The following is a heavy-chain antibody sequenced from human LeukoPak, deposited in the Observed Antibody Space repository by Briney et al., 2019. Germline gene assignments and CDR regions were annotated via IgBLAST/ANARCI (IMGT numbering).Heavy chain of an antibody. Sequence: ASVKVSCKASGYTFTGYYLHWVRQAPGQGPEWMGWINCNSGGTKTAQKFQDRVTMTRDTSITTVYMDLSSLRYDDTAVYYCARDLATVATPYFDYWGQGSLVTVSS. D-gene: IGHD4-23*01. J-gene: IGHJ4*02. CDR3: ARDLATVATPYFDY. CDR1: GYTFTGYY. CDR2: INCNSGGT. V-gene: IGHV1-2*02.